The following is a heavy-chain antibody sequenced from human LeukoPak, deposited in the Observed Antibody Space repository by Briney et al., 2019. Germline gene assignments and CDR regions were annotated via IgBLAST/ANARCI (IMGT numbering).Heavy chain of an antibody. V-gene: IGHV3-21*01. CDR3: ARGQPDGSGSYHPPYWYSDL. Sequence: PGGSLRLSCAASGFTFSSYSMNWVRQAPGKGLEWVSSISSSNSYIYYADSLKRRFTISSDNAKNSLYLQMNSLRAEDTAVYYCARGQPDGSGSYHPPYWYSDLWGRGTLVTVSS. D-gene: IGHD3-10*01. CDR2: ISSSNSYI. CDR1: GFTFSSYS. J-gene: IGHJ2*01.